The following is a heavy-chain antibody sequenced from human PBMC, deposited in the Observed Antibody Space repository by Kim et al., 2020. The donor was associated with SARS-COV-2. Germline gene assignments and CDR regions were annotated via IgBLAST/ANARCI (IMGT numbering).Heavy chain of an antibody. J-gene: IGHJ3*02. CDR1: GFTFSNAW. Sequence: GGSLRLSCAASGFTFSNAWMSWVRQAPGKGLEWVGRIKSKTDGGTTDYAAPVKGRFTISRDDSKNTLYLQMNSLKTEDTAVYYCTTAGMIVVVITTPDAFDIWGQGTMVTVSS. V-gene: IGHV3-15*01. D-gene: IGHD3-22*01. CDR2: IKSKTDGGTT. CDR3: TTAGMIVVVITTPDAFDI.